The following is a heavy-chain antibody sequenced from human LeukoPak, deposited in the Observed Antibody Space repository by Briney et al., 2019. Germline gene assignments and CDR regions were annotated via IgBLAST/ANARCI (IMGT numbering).Heavy chain of an antibody. Sequence: SETLSLTCTVSGGSISGGRYYLAWIRQPPGKGLEWIASISYNGIPYYNPSLKSRVTISVDTSKNQFSLKLTSVTAADTALYYCAGAPWGPYDFWGQGALVTVSS. CDR1: GGSISGGRYY. V-gene: IGHV4-39*07. D-gene: IGHD7-27*01. CDR2: ISYNGIP. CDR3: AGAPWGPYDF. J-gene: IGHJ4*02.